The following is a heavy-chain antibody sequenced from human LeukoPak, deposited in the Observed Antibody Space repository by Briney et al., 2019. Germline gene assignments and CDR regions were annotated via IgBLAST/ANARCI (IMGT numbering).Heavy chain of an antibody. CDR1: GYTFTGYY. D-gene: IGHD2-2*01. V-gene: IGHV1-2*02. CDR2: LNPNSGGT. CDR3: ARNTAIVVVPAADY. Sequence: ASVKVSCKASGYTFTGYYMHWVRQAPGQGLEWMGWLNPNSGGTNYAQKFQGRVTMTRDTSISTAYMELSRLRSDDTAVYYCARNTAIVVVPAADYWGQGTLVTVSS. J-gene: IGHJ4*02.